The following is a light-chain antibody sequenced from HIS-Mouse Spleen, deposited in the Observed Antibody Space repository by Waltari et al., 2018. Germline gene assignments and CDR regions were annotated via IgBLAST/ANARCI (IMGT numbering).Light chain of an antibody. Sequence: QSALTQPASVSGSPGQSLTISCTGPSRDVGSYHLVSWYQQHPGKAPKLMIYEGSKRPSGVSNRFSGSKSGNTASLTISGLQAEDEADYYCCSYAGSSTFVVFGGGTKLTVL. V-gene: IGLV2-23*01. J-gene: IGLJ2*01. CDR2: EGS. CDR3: CSYAGSSTFVV. CDR1: SRDVGSYHL.